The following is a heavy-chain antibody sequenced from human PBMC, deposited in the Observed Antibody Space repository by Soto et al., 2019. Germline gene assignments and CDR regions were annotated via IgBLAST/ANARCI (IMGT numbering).Heavy chain of an antibody. CDR3: VKDRSDTWSFDY. Sequence: LRLSCVASGFTFSSCAMHWVRQVPGKGLEWLAVVTHXGSLYPYADSVKGRFSISRDNSRQTLYLQMNSLRPEDTAVYYCVKDRSDTWSFDYWGQGTLVTVSS. CDR1: GFTFSSCA. J-gene: IGHJ4*02. CDR2: VTHXGSLY. V-gene: IGHV3-30*18. D-gene: IGHD2-8*02.